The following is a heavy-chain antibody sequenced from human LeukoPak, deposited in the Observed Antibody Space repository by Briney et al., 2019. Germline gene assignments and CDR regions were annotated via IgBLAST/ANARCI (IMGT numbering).Heavy chain of an antibody. D-gene: IGHD6-13*01. Sequence: PGGSLRLSCAASGFTFSSYAMSWIRQPPGKGLEWIATVHYTGRSYYNPSLKSRVTTSVDTSKNQFSLKLNSVTAADTAIYYCARHGYSSSWYLRGRFDYWGQGTVVTVSS. CDR2: VHYTGRS. V-gene: IGHV4-39*01. J-gene: IGHJ4*02. CDR1: GFTFSSYA. CDR3: ARHGYSSSWYLRGRFDY.